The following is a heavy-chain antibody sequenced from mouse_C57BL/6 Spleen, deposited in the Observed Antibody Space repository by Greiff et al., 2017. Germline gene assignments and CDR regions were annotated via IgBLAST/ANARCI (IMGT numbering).Heavy chain of an antibody. CDR3: ARGVY. Sequence: QVQLQQSGPELVKPGASVKISCKASGYAFSSSWMNWVKQRPGQGLEWIGRIYPGDGDTNSNGKFKGKATLTADKSSSTAYMQLSSLTSEDSAVYFCARGVYWGQGTTLTVSS. CDR1: GYAFSSSW. J-gene: IGHJ2*01. CDR2: IYPGDGDT. V-gene: IGHV1-82*01.